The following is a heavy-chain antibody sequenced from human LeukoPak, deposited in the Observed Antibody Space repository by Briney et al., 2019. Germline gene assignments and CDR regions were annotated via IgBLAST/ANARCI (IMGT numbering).Heavy chain of an antibody. J-gene: IGHJ4*02. D-gene: IGHD3-10*01. CDR3: ARQGFVVSLVRGVITKTPTYYFDL. CDR1: DGSISSSSHY. V-gene: IGHV4-39*01. CDR2: IYYSGST. Sequence: SETLSLTCIVSDGSISSSSHYWGWIRQPPGKGLEGIGSIYYSGSTYSNPSLKSRVTISVDTSKNQFSLMLSSVTAADTAVYYCARQGFVVSLVRGVITKTPTYYFDLWGQGTLVTVSS.